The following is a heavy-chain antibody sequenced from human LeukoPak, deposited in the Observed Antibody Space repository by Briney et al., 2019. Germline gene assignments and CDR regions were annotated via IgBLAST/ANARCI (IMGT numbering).Heavy chain of an antibody. CDR2: INPNSGGT. CDR3: ARAPPKLVRDFVDY. Sequence: GASVKVSCKASGYTFTGYYMHWVRQAPGQGLEWMGWINPNSGGTNYAQKFRGRVTMTRDTSISTAYMELSRLRSDDTAVYYCARAPPKLVRDFVDYWGQGTLVTVSS. J-gene: IGHJ4*02. V-gene: IGHV1-2*02. D-gene: IGHD1-1*01. CDR1: GYTFTGYY.